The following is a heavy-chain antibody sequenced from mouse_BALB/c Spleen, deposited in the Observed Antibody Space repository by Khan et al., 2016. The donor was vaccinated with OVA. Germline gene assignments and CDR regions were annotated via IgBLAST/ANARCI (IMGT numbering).Heavy chain of an antibody. J-gene: IGHJ4*01. CDR2: IYPGDGTT. CDR3: SREGLRGVGMDY. CDR1: GYTFTAYD. Sequence: QVQLQQSGPELVKPGALVKISCKASGYTFTAYDINWVKQRPGQGLEWIGWIYPGDGTTEYNENFKGKATLTADTSSNTAYLQLSSLTSEKSAVYFWSREGLRGVGMDYWGQGTSVSVSS. V-gene: IGHV1S56*01. D-gene: IGHD1-1*01.